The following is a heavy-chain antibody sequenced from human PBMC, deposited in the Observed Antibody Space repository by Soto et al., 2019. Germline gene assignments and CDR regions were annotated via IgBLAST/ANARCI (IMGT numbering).Heavy chain of an antibody. V-gene: IGHV4-39*01. CDR1: GGSISSSSYY. CDR2: IYYSGST. D-gene: IGHD3-22*01. Sequence: SETLSLTCTVSGGSISSSSYYWGWIRQPPGKGLEWIGSIYYSGSTYYNPSLKSRVTISVDTSKNQFSLKLSSVTAADTAVYYCAGSTDYYDSSGYYFTDHAFDIWGQGTMVTVSS. J-gene: IGHJ3*02. CDR3: AGSTDYYDSSGYYFTDHAFDI.